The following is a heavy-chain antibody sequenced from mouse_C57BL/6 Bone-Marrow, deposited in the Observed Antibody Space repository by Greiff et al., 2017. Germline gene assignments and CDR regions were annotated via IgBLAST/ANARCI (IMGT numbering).Heavy chain of an antibody. V-gene: IGHV1-39*01. CDR3: SRRSNLSSMDY. CDR2: INPKYGTT. CDR1: GYSFTDYN. Sequence: EVQLQQSGPELVKPGASVKISCKASGYSFTDYNMNWVKQSNGKSLEWIGVINPKYGTTSYNQKFKGKATLTVDQSSSTAYMPLQRLTSADSAVYYCSRRSNLSSMDYWGQGTSVTVSA. J-gene: IGHJ4*01. D-gene: IGHD6-2*01.